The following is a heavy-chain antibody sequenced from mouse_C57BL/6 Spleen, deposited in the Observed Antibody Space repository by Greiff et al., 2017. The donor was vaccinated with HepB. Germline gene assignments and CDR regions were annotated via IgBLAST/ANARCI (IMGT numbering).Heavy chain of an antibody. CDR1: GYTFTSYW. Sequence: QVHVKQSGAELAKPGASVKLSCKASGYTFTSYWMHWVKQRPGQGLEWIGYINPSSGYTKYNQKFKDKATLTADKSSSTAYMQLSSLTYEDSAVYYCARSYYDYDRAYAMDYWGQGTSVTVSS. CDR2: INPSSGYT. CDR3: ARSYYDYDRAYAMDY. J-gene: IGHJ4*01. D-gene: IGHD2-4*01. V-gene: IGHV1-7*01.